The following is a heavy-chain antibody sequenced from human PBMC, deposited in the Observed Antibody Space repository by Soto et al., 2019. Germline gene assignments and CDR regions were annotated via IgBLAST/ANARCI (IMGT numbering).Heavy chain of an antibody. Sequence: SGPTPVNPTQTLTLTCTFSGLSLSTSEMRVSWIRQPPGKALEWLARIDWDDDKFYSTSLKTGLTIYKDTSKNQVVLRMTNMDPVDTATYCCARTFRDGYSYYFDYWGQGTLVTVS. CDR2: IDWDDDK. CDR3: ARTFRDGYSYYFDY. J-gene: IGHJ4*02. V-gene: IGHV2-70*04. D-gene: IGHD2-15*01. CDR1: GLSLSTSEMR.